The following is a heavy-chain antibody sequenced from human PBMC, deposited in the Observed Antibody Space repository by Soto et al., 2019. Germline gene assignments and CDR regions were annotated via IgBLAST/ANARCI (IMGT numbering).Heavy chain of an antibody. Sequence: QVQLVQSGAEVKKPGSSVKVSCKASGGTFSSYAISWVRQAPGQGLEWMGGIIPIFGTANYAQKFQGRVTITADKSTSTAYMELSSLRSEDTAVYYCAGGGETGNRYYYYGMDVWGQGTTVTVSS. CDR1: GGTFSSYA. J-gene: IGHJ6*02. CDR3: AGGGETGNRYYYYGMDV. V-gene: IGHV1-69*06. CDR2: IIPIFGTA. D-gene: IGHD1-1*01.